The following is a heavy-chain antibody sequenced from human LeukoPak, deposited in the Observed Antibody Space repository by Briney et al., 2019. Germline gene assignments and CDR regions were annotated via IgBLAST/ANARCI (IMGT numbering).Heavy chain of an antibody. CDR3: AKDMSDYTNFPDV. D-gene: IGHD4-11*01. J-gene: IGHJ6*02. CDR1: GFIFTTYA. CDR2: ITVGGGSP. V-gene: IGHV3-23*01. Sequence: GGSPRLSCAASGFIFTTYAMIWVRQAPGKGLEWVSTITVGGGSPFYADSVKGRFTIFRVNSKNMLYLQMNSLRAEDTAIYYCAKDMSDYTNFPDVWGQGTTVTVSS.